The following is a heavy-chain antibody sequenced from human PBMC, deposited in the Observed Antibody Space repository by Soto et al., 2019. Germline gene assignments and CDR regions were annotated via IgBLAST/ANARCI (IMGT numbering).Heavy chain of an antibody. CDR1: GFTFSSYW. CDR3: AKSGLAAAAGPRYYYFYYMDV. Sequence: GGSLRLSCAASGFTFSSYWMHWVRQVPGKGLVWVSRIDSDGGSTTYADSVKGRFTISRDNAKDTLFLQMNSLGADDTAVYYCAKSGLAAAAGPRYYYFYYMDVWGKGTTVTVSS. V-gene: IGHV3-74*01. CDR2: IDSDGGST. D-gene: IGHD6-13*01. J-gene: IGHJ6*03.